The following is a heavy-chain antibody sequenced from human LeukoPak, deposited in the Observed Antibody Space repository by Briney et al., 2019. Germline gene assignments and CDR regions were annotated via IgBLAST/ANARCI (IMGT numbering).Heavy chain of an antibody. CDR2: ITNGGGTT. CDR1: GFTFSSYA. Sequence: PGGSLRLSCAASGFTFSSYAMSWVRQAPGKGLEWVSAITNGGGTTYYADSVKGRFTISRDNSNYMLFLHMNNLRAEDTAIYYCAKQPYNCYYLDVWGKGTTVTVSS. CDR3: AKQPYNCYYLDV. D-gene: IGHD2-21*01. J-gene: IGHJ6*03. V-gene: IGHV3-23*01.